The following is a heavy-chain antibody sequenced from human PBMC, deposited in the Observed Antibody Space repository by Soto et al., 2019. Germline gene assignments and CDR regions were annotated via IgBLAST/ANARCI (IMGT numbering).Heavy chain of an antibody. J-gene: IGHJ4*02. CDR2: IIPIFGTA. CDR3: ARAPSTYKWCLGY. CDR1: GGTFSSYA. D-gene: IGHD2-15*01. V-gene: IGHV1-69*13. Sequence: SVKVSCKASGGTFSSYAISWVREAPGQGLEWMGGIIPIFGTANYAQKFQGRVTITADESTSTAYMELSSLRSEDTAVYYCARAPSTYKWCLGYWGQGTLVTVSS.